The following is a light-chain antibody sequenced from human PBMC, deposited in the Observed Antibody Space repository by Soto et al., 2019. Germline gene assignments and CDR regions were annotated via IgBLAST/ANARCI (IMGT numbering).Light chain of an antibody. J-gene: IGKJ4*01. V-gene: IGKV1-9*01. CDR3: QQLNSYPVT. CDR1: QGLNCD. Sequence: DIQLTQSPSFLSASVGVRVTITCRASQGLNCDFAGYQQKPGKAPKLLLYATSTLQSVFPSRFSRSGSGAEFTLTNTSLQPEDIATYCFQQLNSYPVTFGGGTKVEIK. CDR2: ATS.